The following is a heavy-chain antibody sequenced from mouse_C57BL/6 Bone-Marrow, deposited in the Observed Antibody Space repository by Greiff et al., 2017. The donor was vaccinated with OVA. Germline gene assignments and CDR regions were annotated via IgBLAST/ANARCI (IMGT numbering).Heavy chain of an antibody. Sequence: EVMLVESGGGLVKPGGSLKLSCAASGFTFSSYAMSWVRQTPEKRLEWVASISDGGSYTYYPDNVKGRFTISRDNAKNNLYLQMSQLKSEDTAVYYCASYGYDEGYYFDYWGQGTTLTVSS. D-gene: IGHD2-2*01. CDR1: GFTFSSYA. CDR2: ISDGGSYT. V-gene: IGHV5-4*03. CDR3: ASYGYDEGYYFDY. J-gene: IGHJ2*01.